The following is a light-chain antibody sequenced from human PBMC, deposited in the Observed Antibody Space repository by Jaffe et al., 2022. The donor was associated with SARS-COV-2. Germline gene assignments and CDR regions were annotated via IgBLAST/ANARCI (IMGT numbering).Light chain of an antibody. CDR3: AAWYDSLNGWV. CDR2: SNN. V-gene: IGLV1-44*01. CDR1: SSNIGSNT. Sequence: QSVLTQPPSASGTPGQRVTISCSGSSSNIGSNTVNWYQQFPGKAPKLLIYSNNQRPSGVPDRFSGSKSGTSASLAISGLQSEDEADYYCAAWYDSLNGWVFGGGTKLTVL. J-gene: IGLJ3*02.